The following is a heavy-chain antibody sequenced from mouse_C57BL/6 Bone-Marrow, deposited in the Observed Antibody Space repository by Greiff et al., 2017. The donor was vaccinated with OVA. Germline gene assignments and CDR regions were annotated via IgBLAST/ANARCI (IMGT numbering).Heavy chain of an antibody. V-gene: IGHV5-17*01. CDR2: ISSGSSTI. D-gene: IGHD2-14*01. Sequence: RVEWVAYISSGSSTIYYADTVKGRFTISRDNAKNTLFLQMTSLRSEDTAMYYCARVRRGDYYAMDYWGQGTSVTVSS. CDR3: ARVRRGDYYAMDY. J-gene: IGHJ4*01.